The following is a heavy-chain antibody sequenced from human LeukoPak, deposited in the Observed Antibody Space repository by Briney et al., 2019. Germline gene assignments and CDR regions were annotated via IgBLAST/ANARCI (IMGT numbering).Heavy chain of an antibody. CDR2: IHHSGST. CDR3: ARRGRYDFWSGYYFDY. V-gene: IGHV4-4*02. D-gene: IGHD3-3*01. Sequence: SETLSLTCALSGGSISSNDWWSWVRQPPGKGLEWIGEIHHSGSTNYNPSLKSRVTISVDTSKNQFSLKLSSVTAADTAVYYCARRGRYDFWSGYYFDYWGQGTLVTVSS. J-gene: IGHJ4*02. CDR1: GGSISSNDW.